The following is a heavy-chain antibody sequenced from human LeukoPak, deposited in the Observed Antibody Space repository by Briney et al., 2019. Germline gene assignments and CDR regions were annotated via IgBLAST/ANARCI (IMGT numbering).Heavy chain of an antibody. CDR2: INSDGSST. Sequence: PGGSLRLSCAASGFTFSSYWMHWVRQAPGKGLVWVSRINSDGSSTSYADSVKGRFTISRDNAKNTPYLQMNSLRAEDTAVYYCARDEAAAPSGIAVAGTNLDYWGQGTLVTVSS. V-gene: IGHV3-74*01. J-gene: IGHJ4*02. CDR1: GFTFSSYW. D-gene: IGHD6-19*01. CDR3: ARDEAAAPSGIAVAGTNLDY.